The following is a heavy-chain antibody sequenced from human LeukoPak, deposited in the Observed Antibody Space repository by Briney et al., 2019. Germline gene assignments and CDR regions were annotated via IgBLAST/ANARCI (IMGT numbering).Heavy chain of an antibody. CDR1: RGSVTTYS. J-gene: IGHJ3*02. D-gene: IGHD3-16*01. CDR2: LSGSGDT. CDR3: ARDLTLTVAFDI. V-gene: IGHV4-4*07. Sequence: SETLSLTCTVSRGSVTTYSWSWIRQPAGKGLEWIGRLSGSGDTNFNPSPKTRVTMSADESKNQFSLHLRSVTAADTAVYFCARDLTLTVAFDIWGQGTVVTVSS.